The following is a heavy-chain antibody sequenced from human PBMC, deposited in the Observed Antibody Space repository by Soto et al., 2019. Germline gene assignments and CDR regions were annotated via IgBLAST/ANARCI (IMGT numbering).Heavy chain of an antibody. CDR2: IYPGDSDT. J-gene: IGHJ4*02. CDR3: ARSPRDTYGFDY. CDR1: GYSFTTYW. Sequence: PGESLKISCKGSGYSFTTYWIGWVRQMPGKGLEWMGIIYPGDSDTRYSPSFQGQVTIPADKSISTAYPQWSSLKTSDTAMYYCARSPRDTYGFDYWGQGTLVTVSS. D-gene: IGHD5-18*01. V-gene: IGHV5-51*01.